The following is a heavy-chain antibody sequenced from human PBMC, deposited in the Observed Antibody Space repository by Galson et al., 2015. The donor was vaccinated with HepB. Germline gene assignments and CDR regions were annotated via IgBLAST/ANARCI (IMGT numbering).Heavy chain of an antibody. D-gene: IGHD6-25*01. CDR1: GFTFTDYV. CDR3: AKYRASSGPGRRAFDI. CDR2: ISGGRGDRT. Sequence: SLRLSCAACGFTFTDYVMNWVRQAPGKGLEWVSTISGGRGDRTYYADSAKGRFTVSRDNSKNTLYLQANSLRVEDTAIYYCAKYRASSGPGRRAFDIWGQGTMVIVSS. V-gene: IGHV3-23*01. J-gene: IGHJ3*02.